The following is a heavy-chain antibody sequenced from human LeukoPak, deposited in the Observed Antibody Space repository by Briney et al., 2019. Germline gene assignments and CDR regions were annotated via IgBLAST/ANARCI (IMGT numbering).Heavy chain of an antibody. Sequence: ASVKVSCKASGGTFRSYAISRVRQAPGQGLEWMGGIIPIFCTANYPQKFQGRVTITADESTSTAYMELSSLRSEDTAVYYCARSKRIIVGATGYFDYWGQGTLVTVSS. J-gene: IGHJ4*02. CDR3: ARSKRIIVGATGYFDY. D-gene: IGHD1-26*01. V-gene: IGHV1-69*13. CDR2: IIPIFCTA. CDR1: GGTFRSYA.